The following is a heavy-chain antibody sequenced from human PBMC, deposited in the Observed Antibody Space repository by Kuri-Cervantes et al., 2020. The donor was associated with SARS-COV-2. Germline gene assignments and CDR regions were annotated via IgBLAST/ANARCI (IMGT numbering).Heavy chain of an antibody. CDR3: ARENGVMGAFDDYFQY. CDR1: GYSLTTYY. J-gene: IGHJ4*02. CDR2: INPRRGTT. Sequence: ASVKVSCKASGYSLTTYYMHWVRQAPGQGPEWMGIINPRRGTTTYSPKFQGRVTMTSDTSTNTVYMELTSLTADDTAVYYCARENGVMGAFDDYFQYWGQGTLVTVSS. D-gene: IGHD1-26*01. V-gene: IGHV1-46*01.